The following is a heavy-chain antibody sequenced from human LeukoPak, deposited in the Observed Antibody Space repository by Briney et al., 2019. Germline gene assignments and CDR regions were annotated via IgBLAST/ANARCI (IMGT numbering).Heavy chain of an antibody. CDR3: ARGIAAAGPPFDY. CDR2: MNPNSGNT. D-gene: IGHD6-13*01. V-gene: IGHV1-8*03. Sequence: GASVKVSCKASGGTFSSYAISWVRQATGQGLEWMGWMNPNSGNTGFAQKFQGRVTITRNTSISTAYMELSSLRSDDTAVYYCARGIAAAGPPFDYWGQGTLVTVSS. CDR1: GGTFSSYA. J-gene: IGHJ4*02.